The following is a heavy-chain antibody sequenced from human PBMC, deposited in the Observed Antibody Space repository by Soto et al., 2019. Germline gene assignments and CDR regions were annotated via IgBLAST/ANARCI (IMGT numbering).Heavy chain of an antibody. CDR2: ISGSGGST. Sequence: SGGSLRLSCAASGFTFSSYAMSWVRQAPGKGLEWVSAISGSGGSTYYADSVKGRFTISRDNSKSTLYLQMNSLRAEDTAVYYCAKAAISGNNDYYYGMDVWGQGTTVTVSS. CDR1: GFTFSSYA. D-gene: IGHD6-19*01. CDR3: AKAAISGNNDYYYGMDV. V-gene: IGHV3-23*01. J-gene: IGHJ6*02.